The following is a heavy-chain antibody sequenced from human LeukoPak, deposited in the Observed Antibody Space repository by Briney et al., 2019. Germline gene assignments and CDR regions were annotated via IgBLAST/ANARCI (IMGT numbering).Heavy chain of an antibody. V-gene: IGHV3-23*01. CDR1: GFIFNNYA. CDR3: AKGIDSTGYYPFDY. J-gene: IGHJ4*02. D-gene: IGHD3-22*01. Sequence: GGSLTLSCAASGFIFNNYAMSWVRQAPGKGLEWVSAISESGGETYHADSVKGRFTISRGTSKSTLYLQLNSLRAEDTAIYYCAKGIDSTGYYPFDYWGQGTLVTVSS. CDR2: ISESGGET.